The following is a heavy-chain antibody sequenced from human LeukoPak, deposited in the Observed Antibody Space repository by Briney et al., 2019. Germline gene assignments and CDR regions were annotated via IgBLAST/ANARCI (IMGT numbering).Heavy chain of an antibody. J-gene: IGHJ3*02. V-gene: IGHV3-23*01. D-gene: IGHD2-15*01. CDR1: GFTFSGYA. Sequence: PGGSLRLSCAASGFTFSGYATSWVRQAPGEGLEWVSAISDSGGSPFYSDSVKGRFTISRDNAKNTLYLQMNSLRAEDTAVYYCARVSRKEYCSGGSCRGAFDIWGQGTMVTVSS. CDR2: ISDSGGSP. CDR3: ARVSRKEYCSGGSCRGAFDI.